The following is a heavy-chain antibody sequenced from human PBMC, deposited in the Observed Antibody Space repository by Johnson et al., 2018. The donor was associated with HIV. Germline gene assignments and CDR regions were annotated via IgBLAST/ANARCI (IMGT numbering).Heavy chain of an antibody. CDR3: TGRDLLRAFDI. D-gene: IGHD2-15*01. J-gene: IGHJ3*02. Sequence: QVQLVESGGGLVQPGGSLRLSCAAYGFTFSSYAMHWVRQAPGKGLEWVAVISYDGSNKYYADSVKGRFTISRDNSKNTLYLQMNSLRAEDTAVYYCTGRDLLRAFDIWGQGTMVTVSS. CDR2: ISYDGSNK. CDR1: GFTFSSYA. V-gene: IGHV3-30-3*01.